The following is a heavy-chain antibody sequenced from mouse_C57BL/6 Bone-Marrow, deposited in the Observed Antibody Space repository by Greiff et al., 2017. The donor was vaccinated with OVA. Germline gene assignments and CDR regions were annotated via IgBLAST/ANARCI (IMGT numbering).Heavy chain of an antibody. Sequence: EVKLVESGGGLVQPKGSLKLSCAASGFSFNTYAMNWVRQAPGKGLEWVARIRSKSNNYATYYADSVKDRFTISRDDSESMLYLQMNNLKTEDTAMYYCVRQTGTFGENYFDYWGQGTTLTVSS. V-gene: IGHV10-1*01. D-gene: IGHD4-1*01. J-gene: IGHJ2*01. CDR2: IRSKSNNYAT. CDR3: VRQTGTFGENYFDY. CDR1: GFSFNTYA.